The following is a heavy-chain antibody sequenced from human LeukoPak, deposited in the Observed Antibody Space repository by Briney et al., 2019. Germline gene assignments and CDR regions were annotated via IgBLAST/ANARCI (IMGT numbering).Heavy chain of an antibody. CDR2: ISWNSGSI. Sequence: GRSLRLSCAASGFTFDDYAMHWVRQAPGKGLEWVSGISWNSGSIGYADSVKGRFTISRDNAKNSLYLQMNSLRAEDTALYYCAKSVGQWLVHWFDPGAREPWSPSPQ. J-gene: IGHJ5*02. D-gene: IGHD6-19*01. CDR1: GFTFDDYA. CDR3: AKSVGQWLVHWFDP. V-gene: IGHV3-9*01.